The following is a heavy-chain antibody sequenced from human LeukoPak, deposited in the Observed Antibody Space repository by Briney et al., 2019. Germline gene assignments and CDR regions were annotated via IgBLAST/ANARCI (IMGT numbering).Heavy chain of an antibody. CDR2: IYYSGST. J-gene: IGHJ4*02. D-gene: IGHD3-22*01. CDR3: ARRNGSSGYYYNL. Sequence: SETLSLTCTVSGGSISSYYWSWIRQPPGKGLEWIGYIYYSGSTNYNPSLKSRVTISVDTSKNQFSLKLSSVTAADTAVYYCARRNGSSGYYYNLWGQGTLVTVSS. CDR1: GGSISSYY. V-gene: IGHV4-59*01.